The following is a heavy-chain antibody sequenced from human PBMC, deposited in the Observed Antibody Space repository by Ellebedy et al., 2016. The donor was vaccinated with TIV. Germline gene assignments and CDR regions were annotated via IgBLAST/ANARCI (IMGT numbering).Heavy chain of an antibody. CDR1: GGTFSSYA. J-gene: IGHJ6*02. V-gene: IGHV1-69*13. D-gene: IGHD6-13*01. Sequence: SVKVSXXASGGTFSSYAISWERQAPGQGLEWMGGIIPIFGTANYAQKFQGRVTITADESTSTAYMELSSLRSEDTAVYYCARDLFGSSWYNYYYYYGMDVWGQGTTVTVSS. CDR2: IIPIFGTA. CDR3: ARDLFGSSWYNYYYYYGMDV.